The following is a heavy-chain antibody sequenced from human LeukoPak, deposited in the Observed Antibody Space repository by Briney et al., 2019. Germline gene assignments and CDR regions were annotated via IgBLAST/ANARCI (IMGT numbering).Heavy chain of an antibody. J-gene: IGHJ4*02. Sequence: SQTLSLTCTVSGGSISSGGYYWSWIRQPPGKGLEWIGYIYHSGSTYYNPSLKSRVTISVDTSKNQFSLKLTSVTAADTAIYYCARDQDWSGSGSYGPDHWGQGTQVTVSS. CDR1: GGSISSGGYY. V-gene: IGHV4-30-2*01. D-gene: IGHD3-10*01. CDR3: ARDQDWSGSGSYGPDH. CDR2: IYHSGST.